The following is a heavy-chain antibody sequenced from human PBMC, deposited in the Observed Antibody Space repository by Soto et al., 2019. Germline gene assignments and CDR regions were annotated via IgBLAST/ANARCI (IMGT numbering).Heavy chain of an antibody. Sequence: SETLSLTCAVSGGSISSGGYSWSWIRQPPGKGLEWIGYIYHSGSTYYNPSLKSRVTISVDRSKNQFSLKLSSVTAADTAVYYCASGYYNYFDYWGQGTLVTVSS. J-gene: IGHJ4*02. CDR1: GGSISSGGYS. CDR3: ASGYYNYFDY. CDR2: IYHSGST. V-gene: IGHV4-30-2*01. D-gene: IGHD4-17*01.